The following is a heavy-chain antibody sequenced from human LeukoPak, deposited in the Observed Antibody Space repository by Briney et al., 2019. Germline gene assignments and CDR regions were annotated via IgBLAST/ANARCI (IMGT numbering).Heavy chain of an antibody. V-gene: IGHV4-61*02. Sequence: PSETLSLTCTVSGDSISNDKYYWSWIRQSAGQGLEWIGRIYASGITNYNPSLKSRVTISLDTSKNQFSLELSSVTAADTAMYYCARDYYDITGYYRFDPWGQGTLVTVSS. D-gene: IGHD3-22*01. J-gene: IGHJ5*02. CDR3: ARDYYDITGYYRFDP. CDR1: GDSISNDKYY. CDR2: IYASGIT.